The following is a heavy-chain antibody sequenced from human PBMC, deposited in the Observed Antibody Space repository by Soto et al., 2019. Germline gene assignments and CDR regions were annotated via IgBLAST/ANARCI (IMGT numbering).Heavy chain of an antibody. V-gene: IGHV3-15*07. J-gene: IGHJ4*02. Sequence: EVQLVESGGGLVKPGGSLRLSCAASGFTFSNAWMNWVRQAPGKGLEWVSRIKSKTDGGTTDYAAPVKGRFTISRDDSKNTLYLQMNSLKTEDTAVYYCTTDSWFGELLYDYWGQGTLVTVSS. CDR3: TTDSWFGELLYDY. D-gene: IGHD3-10*01. CDR2: IKSKTDGGTT. CDR1: GFTFSNAW.